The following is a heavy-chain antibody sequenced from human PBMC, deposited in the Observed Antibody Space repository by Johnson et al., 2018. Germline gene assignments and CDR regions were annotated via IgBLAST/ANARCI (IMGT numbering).Heavy chain of an antibody. Sequence: VQLVESGGGLVQPGGSLRLSCAASGFTFSDYAVNWVRQAPGKGLEWVSVVGGTGTTFYADSVKGRFTISRDNSKNTMYLQMNSRRAEDTAVYYWANAPGLWVKGQDAFDIWGHGTMVTVSS. D-gene: IGHD3-10*01. CDR2: VGGTGTT. CDR3: ANAPGLWVKGQDAFDI. V-gene: IGHV3-23*04. CDR1: GFTFSDYA. J-gene: IGHJ3*02.